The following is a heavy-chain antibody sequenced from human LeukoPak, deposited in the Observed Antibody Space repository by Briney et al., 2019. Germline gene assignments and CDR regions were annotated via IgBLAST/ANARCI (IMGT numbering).Heavy chain of an antibody. CDR2: IWYDGSNK. D-gene: IGHD3-22*01. Sequence: XXWVRQAXXXXXXXVAVIWYDGSNKYYADSVKGRFTISRDNSKNTLYLQMNSLRAEDTAVYYCAREGGYYDSSGYWFFDYWGQGTLVTVSS. V-gene: IGHV3-33*01. CDR3: AREGGYYDSSGYWFFDY. J-gene: IGHJ4*02.